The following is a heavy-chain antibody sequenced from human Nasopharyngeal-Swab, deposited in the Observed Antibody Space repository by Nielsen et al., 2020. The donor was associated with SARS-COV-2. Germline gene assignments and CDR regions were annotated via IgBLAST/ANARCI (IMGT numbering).Heavy chain of an antibody. J-gene: IGHJ6*03. Sequence: SCTVSGGSISSGSYYWSWIRQPAGKGLEWIGRIYTSGSTNYNPSLKSRVTISVDTSKNQFSLKLSSVTAADTAVYYCARGLRGVTTYYYYYYMDVRGKGTTVTVSS. CDR2: IYTSGST. D-gene: IGHD4-17*01. CDR3: ARGLRGVTTYYYYYYMDV. CDR1: GGSISSGSYY. V-gene: IGHV4-61*02.